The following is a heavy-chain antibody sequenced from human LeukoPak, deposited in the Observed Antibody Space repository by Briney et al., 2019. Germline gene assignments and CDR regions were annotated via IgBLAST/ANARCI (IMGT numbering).Heavy chain of an antibody. CDR2: IYTSGST. D-gene: IGHD3-22*01. Sequence: SETLSLTCTVSGGSISSYYWSWIRQPPGKGLEWIGYIYTSGSTNYNPSLKSRVTISVDTSKEQSSLKLTSVTAADTAVYYCARSRTYYYDSSGYYLFAPWGQGTLVTVSS. CDR1: GGSISSYY. V-gene: IGHV4-4*09. CDR3: ARSRTYYYDSSGYYLFAP. J-gene: IGHJ5*02.